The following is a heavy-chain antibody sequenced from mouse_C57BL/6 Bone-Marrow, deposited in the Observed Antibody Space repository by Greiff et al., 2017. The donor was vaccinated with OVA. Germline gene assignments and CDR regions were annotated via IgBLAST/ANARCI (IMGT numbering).Heavy chain of an antibody. CDR3: ARGGDYDYDDLAY. CDR2: IFPGSGST. CDR1: GYTFTDYY. V-gene: IGHV1-75*01. Sequence: LEESGPELVKPGASVKISCKASGYTFTDYYINWVKQRPGQGLEWIGWIFPGSGSTYYNEKFKGKATLTVDKSSSTAYMLLSSLTSEDSAVYFCARGGDYDYDDLAYWGQGTLVTVSA. J-gene: IGHJ3*01. D-gene: IGHD2-4*01.